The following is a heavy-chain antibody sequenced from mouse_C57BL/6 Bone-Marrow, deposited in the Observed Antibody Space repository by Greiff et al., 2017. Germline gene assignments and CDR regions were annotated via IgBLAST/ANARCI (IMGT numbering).Heavy chain of an antibody. V-gene: IGHV5-17*01. CDR3: ARLPLLYDYSYAMDY. J-gene: IGHJ4*01. Sequence: EVMLVESGGGLVKPGGSLKLSCAASGFTFSDYGMHWVRQAPEKGLEWVAYISSGSSTIYYADTVKGRFTISRDNAKNTLFLQMTSLRSEDTAMYYCARLPLLYDYSYAMDYWGQGTSVTVSS. CDR1: GFTFSDYG. D-gene: IGHD2-4*01. CDR2: ISSGSSTI.